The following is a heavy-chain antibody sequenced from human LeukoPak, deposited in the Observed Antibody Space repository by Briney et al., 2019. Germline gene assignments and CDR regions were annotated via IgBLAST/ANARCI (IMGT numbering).Heavy chain of an antibody. CDR2: INPDRGGT. Sequence: ASVKVSCKASGYTFTGYYMHWVRQAPGQGLEWMGWINPDRGGTNYAQRFQGRVTMTRDTSISTAYMELSRLRSDDTAVYYCARVRTYSSSSLKWFDPWGQGTLVTVSS. V-gene: IGHV1-2*02. D-gene: IGHD6-6*01. CDR3: ARVRTYSSSSLKWFDP. CDR1: GYTFTGYY. J-gene: IGHJ5*02.